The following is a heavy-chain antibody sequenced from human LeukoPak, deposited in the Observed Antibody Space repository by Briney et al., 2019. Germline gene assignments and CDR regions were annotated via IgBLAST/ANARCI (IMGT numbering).Heavy chain of an antibody. CDR3: AKAAQYQLLSILFDY. D-gene: IGHD2-2*01. J-gene: IGHJ4*02. CDR2: ISYDGSNK. CDR1: GFTFSSYG. Sequence: GGSLRLSCAASGFTFSSYGMHWVRQAPGKGQEWVAVISYDGSNKYYADSVKGRFTISRDNSKNTLYLQMNSLRAEDTAVYYCAKAAQYQLLSILFDYWGQGTLVTVSS. V-gene: IGHV3-30*18.